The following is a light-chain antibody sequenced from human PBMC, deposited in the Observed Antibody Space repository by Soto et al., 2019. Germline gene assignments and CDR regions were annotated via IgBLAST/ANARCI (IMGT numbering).Light chain of an antibody. CDR2: RTS. V-gene: IGKV3-15*01. J-gene: IGKJ4*01. CDR1: QSISSN. Sequence: DIVMTQSPSTLSVSPGETATLSCRASQSISSNLAWYQQKPGQAPRLLMFRTSSRATGFPARFSGSGSGTEFNLTISSLQSEDFGVYYCQQYNNWPRATFGGGTKVDIK. CDR3: QQYNNWPRAT.